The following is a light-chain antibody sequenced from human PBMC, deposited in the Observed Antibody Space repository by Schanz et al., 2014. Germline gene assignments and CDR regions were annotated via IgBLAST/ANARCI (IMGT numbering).Light chain of an antibody. CDR1: QNIRSA. CDR2: GAS. J-gene: IGKJ1*01. CDR3: QQYDNWWT. Sequence: EMVMTQSPATLSVSPGERATLSCRASQNIRSALVWYQQKPGQAPRLLIYGASTRATGIPARFSGSGSGTDFTLTISSLQSEDSAVYYCQQYDNWWTFGQGTKVEIK. V-gene: IGKV3-15*01.